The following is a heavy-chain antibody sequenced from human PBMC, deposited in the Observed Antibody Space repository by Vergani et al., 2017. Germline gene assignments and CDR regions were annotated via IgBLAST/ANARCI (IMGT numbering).Heavy chain of an antibody. J-gene: IGHJ6*03. CDR2: ISYDGSNK. D-gene: IGHD2-2*01. Sequence: QVQLVESGGGVVQPGRSLRLSCAASGFTFSSYGMHWVRQAPGKGLEWVAVISYDGSNKYYADSVKGRFTISRDNSKNTLYLQMNSLRAEDTAVYYFAKLQGHCSSTSCEGYYYYMDVWGKXP. V-gene: IGHV3-30*18. CDR3: AKLQGHCSSTSCEGYYYYMDV. CDR1: GFTFSSYG.